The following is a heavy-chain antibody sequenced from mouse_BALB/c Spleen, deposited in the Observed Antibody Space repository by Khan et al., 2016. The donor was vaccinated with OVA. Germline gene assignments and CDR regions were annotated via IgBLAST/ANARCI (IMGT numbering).Heavy chain of an antibody. CDR3: ARRLYYRSFDY. Sequence: VQLKQSGAELVKPGASVKLSCTASGFNIKDTYMHWVKQRPEQGLEWIGRIDPANGNTKYDPKFQGKATITADTSSNTAYLQLSSLTSEDTAFYYCARRLYYRSFDYWGQGTTLTVSS. J-gene: IGHJ2*01. V-gene: IGHV14-3*02. D-gene: IGHD2-14*01. CDR1: GFNIKDTY. CDR2: IDPANGNT.